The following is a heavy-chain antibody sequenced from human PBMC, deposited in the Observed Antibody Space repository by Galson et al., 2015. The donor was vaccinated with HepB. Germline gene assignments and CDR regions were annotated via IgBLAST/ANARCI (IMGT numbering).Heavy chain of an antibody. D-gene: IGHD3-10*01. CDR3: ARGEVLLWFGEQEAFDI. Sequence: SLRLSCAASGFTFSSYAMHWVRQAPGKGLEWVAVISYDGSNKYYADSVKGRFTISRDNSKNTLYLQMNSLRAEDTAVYYCARGEVLLWFGEQEAFDIWGQGTMVTVSS. CDR1: GFTFSSYA. J-gene: IGHJ3*02. V-gene: IGHV3-30-3*01. CDR2: ISYDGSNK.